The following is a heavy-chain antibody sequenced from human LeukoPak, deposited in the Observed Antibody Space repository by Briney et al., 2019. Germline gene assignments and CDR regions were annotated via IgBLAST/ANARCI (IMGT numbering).Heavy chain of an antibody. Sequence: GGSLRLSCAASGFTFSSYGMHWVRQAPGKGLEWVAVISYDGSNKYYADSVKGRFTISRDNSKNTLYLQMNSLRAEDTALYYCAKGGIHRGYYYYYMDVWGKGTTVTISS. D-gene: IGHD6-13*01. J-gene: IGHJ6*03. CDR2: ISYDGSNK. V-gene: IGHV3-30*18. CDR3: AKGGIHRGYYYYYMDV. CDR1: GFTFSSYG.